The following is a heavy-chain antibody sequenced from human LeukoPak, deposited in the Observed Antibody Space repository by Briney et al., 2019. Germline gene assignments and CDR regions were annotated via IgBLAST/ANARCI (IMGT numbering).Heavy chain of an antibody. CDR2: ISSSSSYI. V-gene: IGHV3-21*01. CDR1: GFTFSSYS. J-gene: IGHJ4*02. CDR3: ARDLSDVYYDFWSGYYGGDY. Sequence: PGGSLRLSCAASGFTFSSYSMNWVRQAPGKGLEWVSSISSSSSYIYYADSVKGRFTISRDNAKNSLYLQMNSLRAEDTAVYYCARDLSDVYYDFWSGYYGGDYWGQGTLVTVSS. D-gene: IGHD3-3*01.